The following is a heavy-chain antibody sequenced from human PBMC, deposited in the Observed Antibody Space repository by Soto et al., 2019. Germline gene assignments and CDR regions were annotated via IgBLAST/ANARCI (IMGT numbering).Heavy chain of an antibody. J-gene: IGHJ3*02. D-gene: IGHD2-21*02. CDR1: GGSISSGGYY. Sequence: SETLSLTCTVSGGSISSGGYYWSWIRQHPGKGLEWIGYIYYSGSTYYNPSLKSRVTISVDTSKNQFSLKLSSVTAADTAVYYCARVMAYCGGDCYDAFDIWGQGTMVTVSS. CDR2: IYYSGST. V-gene: IGHV4-31*03. CDR3: ARVMAYCGGDCYDAFDI.